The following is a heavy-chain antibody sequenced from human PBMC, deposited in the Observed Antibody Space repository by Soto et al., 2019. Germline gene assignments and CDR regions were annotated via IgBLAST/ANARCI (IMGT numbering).Heavy chain of an antibody. Sequence: ASVKVSCKASGFTFTSSAVQWVRQARGQRLEWIGWIVVGSGNTDYAQKFQERVTITRDMSTSTAYMELSSLRSEDTAVYYCAAPLRSDAFDIWGQGTMVTVSS. CDR1: GFTFTSSA. CDR2: IVVGSGNT. D-gene: IGHD3-3*01. V-gene: IGHV1-58*01. J-gene: IGHJ3*02. CDR3: AAPLRSDAFDI.